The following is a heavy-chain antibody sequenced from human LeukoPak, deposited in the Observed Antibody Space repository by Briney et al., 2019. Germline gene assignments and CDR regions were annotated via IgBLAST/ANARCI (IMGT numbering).Heavy chain of an antibody. V-gene: IGHV3-23*01. CDR3: AKDKGYSSGWPFDY. J-gene: IGHJ4*02. CDR2: ISGSGGST. CDR1: GFTFSSYA. Sequence: PGGSLRLSCAASGFTFSSYAMSWVRQAPGKGLEWVSAISGSGGSTYYADSVKGRLTISRDNSKNTLYLQMNSLRTEDTAVYYCAKDKGYSSGWPFDYWGQGTLVTVSS. D-gene: IGHD6-19*01.